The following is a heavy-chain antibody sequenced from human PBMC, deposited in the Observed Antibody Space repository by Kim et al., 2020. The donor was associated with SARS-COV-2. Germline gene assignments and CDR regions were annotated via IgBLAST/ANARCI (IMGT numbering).Heavy chain of an antibody. V-gene: IGHV4-31*03. CDR2: IYYSGST. Sequence: SETLSLTCTVCGGSISSGGYYWSWIRQHPGKGLEWIGYIYYSGSTYYNPSLKSRVTISVDTSKNQFSLKLSSVTAADTAVYYCARARITMIVVVDAFDIWGQGTMVTVSS. J-gene: IGHJ3*02. CDR1: GGSISSGGYY. CDR3: ARARITMIVVVDAFDI. D-gene: IGHD3-22*01.